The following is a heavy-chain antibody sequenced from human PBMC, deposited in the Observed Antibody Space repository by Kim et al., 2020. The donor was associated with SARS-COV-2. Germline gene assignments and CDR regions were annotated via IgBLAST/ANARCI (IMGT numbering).Heavy chain of an antibody. CDR2: ISNYNGKT. CDR1: VYTFTSYG. CDR3: ARDTRLMFTDGFDI. J-gene: IGHJ3*02. V-gene: IGHV1-18*04. Sequence: ASVKVSCKASVYTFTSYGISWVRQAPGQGLEWMGWISNYNGKTNYAQKLQGRVTMTTDTSMSTAYMELRSLRSADTAVYYCARDTRLMFTDGFDIWGQGTMVTVSS. D-gene: IGHD3-10*02.